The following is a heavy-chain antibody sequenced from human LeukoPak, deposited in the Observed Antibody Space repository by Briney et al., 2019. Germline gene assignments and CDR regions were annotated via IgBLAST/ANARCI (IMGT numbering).Heavy chain of an antibody. Sequence: LETLSLTCALYGGSFSDYLWPWIRPPPRKGLEWIGGFNHSGSTNYNPSLKSRATISVDTSKNQFSLKLSSMTAADTAVYYCARNRLHQISTGARYGMDSWGRGTTATVSS. CDR1: GGSFSDYL. CDR3: ARNRLHQISTGARYGMDS. CDR2: FNHSGST. J-gene: IGHJ6*04. D-gene: IGHD5-24*01. V-gene: IGHV4-34*01.